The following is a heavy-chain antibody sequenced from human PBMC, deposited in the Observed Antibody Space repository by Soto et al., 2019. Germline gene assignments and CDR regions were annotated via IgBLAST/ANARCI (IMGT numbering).Heavy chain of an antibody. J-gene: IGHJ4*02. CDR1: GGSISSYY. Sequence: PSETLSLTCTVSGGSISSYYWSWIRQPPGKGLEWIGYIYYSGSTNYNPSLKSRVTISVDTSKNQFSLKLGSVTAADTAVYYCARQWDPYDYIWGSYRSTYYFDYWGQGTLVTVSS. V-gene: IGHV4-59*08. CDR2: IYYSGST. CDR3: ARQWDPYDYIWGSYRSTYYFDY. D-gene: IGHD3-16*02.